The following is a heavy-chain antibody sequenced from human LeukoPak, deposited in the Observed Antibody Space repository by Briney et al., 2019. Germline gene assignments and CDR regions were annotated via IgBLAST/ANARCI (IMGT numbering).Heavy chain of an antibody. CDR1: GYTFTSYY. J-gene: IGHJ3*02. CDR2: INPSGGST. D-gene: IGHD6-19*01. Sequence: GASVKVSCKASGYTFTSYYMHWVRQAPGQGLEWMGIINPSGGSTSYAQKFQGRVTMTRDTSTSTVYMELSSLRSEDTAVYYCARTAVAGTTLDAFDIWGQGTMVIVSS. V-gene: IGHV1-46*01. CDR3: ARTAVAGTTLDAFDI.